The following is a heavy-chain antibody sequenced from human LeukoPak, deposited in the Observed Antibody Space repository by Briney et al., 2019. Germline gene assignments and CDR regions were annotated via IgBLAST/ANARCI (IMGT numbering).Heavy chain of an antibody. J-gene: IGHJ4*02. CDR3: ARDTTITTALDY. CDR2: ISSSSSYT. V-gene: IGHV3-21*01. D-gene: IGHD2/OR15-2a*01. Sequence: GGSLRLSCAASGFTFSSYSMNWVRQAPGKGLEWVSSISSSSSYTYYADSVKGRFTISRDNAKNSLYLQMNSLRAEDTAVYYCARDTTITTALDYWGQGTLVTVSS. CDR1: GFTFSSYS.